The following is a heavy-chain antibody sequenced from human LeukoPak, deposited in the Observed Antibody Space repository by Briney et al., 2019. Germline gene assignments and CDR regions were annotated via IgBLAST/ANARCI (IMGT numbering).Heavy chain of an antibody. CDR1: GYTFTGYY. Sequence: GASVKVSCKASGYTFTGYYMHWVRQAPGQGLEWMGWINPNSGGTNYAQKFQGRVTMTRDTSISTAYMELSRLRSDDTAVYYCAVTMVRGVNYYYFDYWGQGTLVTVSS. D-gene: IGHD3-10*01. CDR2: INPNSGGT. V-gene: IGHV1-2*02. CDR3: AVTMVRGVNYYYFDY. J-gene: IGHJ4*02.